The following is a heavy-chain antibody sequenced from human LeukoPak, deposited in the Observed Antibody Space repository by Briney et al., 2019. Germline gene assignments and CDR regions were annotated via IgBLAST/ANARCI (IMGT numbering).Heavy chain of an antibody. Sequence: GGSLRLSCSASGFTFTSSGMSWVRQAPGKGLEWVSAISGSGGSTYYADSVRGRLTISRDNSKNTLYLQMNSLRAEDTAVYYCARDQGGSYSYWGQGTLVTVSS. CDR1: GFTFTSSG. J-gene: IGHJ4*02. CDR3: ARDQGGSYSY. CDR2: ISGSGGST. D-gene: IGHD1-26*01. V-gene: IGHV3-23*01.